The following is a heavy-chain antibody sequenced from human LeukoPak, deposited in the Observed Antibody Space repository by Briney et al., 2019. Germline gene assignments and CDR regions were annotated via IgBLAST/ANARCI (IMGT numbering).Heavy chain of an antibody. CDR2: IWYDGSNN. V-gene: IGHV3-33*01. Sequence: PGGSLRLSCAASGFIFSSYNMFWVRQAPGKGLEWVAVIWYDGSNNYYAESVKGRFIISRDTSKNTLYLQMNSLRAEDTAMYYCAMAPNRNPYCVHVWGKGTTVTVSS. J-gene: IGHJ6*03. CDR1: GFIFSSYN. D-gene: IGHD1-14*01. CDR3: AMAPNRNPYCVHV.